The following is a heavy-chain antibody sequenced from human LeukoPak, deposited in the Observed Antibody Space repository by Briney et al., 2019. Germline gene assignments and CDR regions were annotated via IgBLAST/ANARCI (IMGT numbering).Heavy chain of an antibody. CDR1: GFTFSSYW. CDR3: ASDRLGYSSGWYLGY. CDR2: ISSSSSTI. J-gene: IGHJ4*02. V-gene: IGHV3-48*01. Sequence: GGSLRLSCAASGFTFSSYWMSWVRQAPGKGLEWVAYISSSSSTIYYTDSVKGRFTISRDNAKNSLYLQMNSLRAEDTAVYYCASDRLGYSSGWYLGYWGQGTLVTVSS. D-gene: IGHD6-19*01.